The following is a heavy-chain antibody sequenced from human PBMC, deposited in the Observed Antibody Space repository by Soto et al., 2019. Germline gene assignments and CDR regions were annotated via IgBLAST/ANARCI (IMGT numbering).Heavy chain of an antibody. D-gene: IGHD3-9*01. CDR3: ARGIGGHFDIDF. CDR1: GYTFTSYD. J-gene: IGHJ4*02. V-gene: IGHV1-8*01. CDR2: MNPNSGNT. Sequence: ASVKVSCKASGYTFTSYDINWVRQATGQGLEWMGWMNPNSGNTGYAQKFQGRVTMTRNTSISTAYMELSSLRSEDTAVHYCARGIGGHFDIDFWGQGTLVTVSS.